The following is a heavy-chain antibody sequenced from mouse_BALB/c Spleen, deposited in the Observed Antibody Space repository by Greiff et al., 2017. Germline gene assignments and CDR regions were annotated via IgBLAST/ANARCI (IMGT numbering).Heavy chain of an antibody. CDR1: GFNIKDTY. V-gene: IGHV14-3*02. CDR2: IDPANGNT. Sequence: LVESGAELVKPGASVKLSCTASGFNIKDTYMHWVKQRPEQGLEWIGRIDPANGNTKYDPKFQGKATITADTSSNTAYLQLSSLTSEDTAVYYCARFPYDYDGAYWGQGTLVTVSA. CDR3: ARFPYDYDGAY. J-gene: IGHJ3*01. D-gene: IGHD2-4*01.